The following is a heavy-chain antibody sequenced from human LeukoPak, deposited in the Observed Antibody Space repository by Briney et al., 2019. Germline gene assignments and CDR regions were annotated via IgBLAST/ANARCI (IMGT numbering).Heavy chain of an antibody. Sequence: GGSLRLSCAASGFTFSNYWMSWVRQAQGQGLEWVANIKQDGSEKYYVASVKGRFTIYRDNAKNSLYLQMSSLRAEDTAVYYCARDYRSSSGRSIDYWGQGTLVTVSS. CDR1: GFTFSNYW. J-gene: IGHJ4*02. V-gene: IGHV3-7*01. CDR2: IKQDGSEK. CDR3: ARDYRSSSGRSIDY. D-gene: IGHD6-6*01.